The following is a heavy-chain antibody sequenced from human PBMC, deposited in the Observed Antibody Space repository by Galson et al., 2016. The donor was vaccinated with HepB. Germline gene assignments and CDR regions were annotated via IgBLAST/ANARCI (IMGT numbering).Heavy chain of an antibody. CDR2: VSFSGGST. V-gene: IGHV3-23*01. Sequence: SLRLSCAASGFTFSNYGASWVHQAPGKGLEWVSTVSFSGGSTYYADSVKGRFTISRDNSKNTLFLQMNSLRVEDTAIYYCAKRHYYGSGSFDYWGQGTLVTVSS. D-gene: IGHD3-10*01. CDR3: AKRHYYGSGSFDY. CDR1: GFTFSNYG. J-gene: IGHJ4*02.